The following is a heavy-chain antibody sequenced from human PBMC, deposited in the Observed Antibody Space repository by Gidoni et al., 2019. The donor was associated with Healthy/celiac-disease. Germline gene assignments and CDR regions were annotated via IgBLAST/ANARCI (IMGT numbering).Heavy chain of an antibody. D-gene: IGHD1-26*01. CDR3: ARVVRTIVGATNNWFDP. CDR1: GFTFSDYY. V-gene: IGHV3-11*06. Sequence: QVQLVESGGGLVKPGGSLRLSCAASGFTFSDYYMSWIRQAPGKGLEWVSYISSSSSYTNYADSVKGRFTISRDNAKNSLYLQMNSLRAEDTAVYYCARVVRTIVGATNNWFDPWGQGTLVTVSS. CDR2: ISSSSSYT. J-gene: IGHJ5*02.